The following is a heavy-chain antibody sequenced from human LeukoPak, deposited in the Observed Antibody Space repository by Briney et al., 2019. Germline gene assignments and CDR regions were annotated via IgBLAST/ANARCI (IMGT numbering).Heavy chain of an antibody. V-gene: IGHV3-7*01. CDR2: IKQDGSEK. J-gene: IGHJ4*02. CDR1: GFTSSSYW. Sequence: GGSLRLSCAASGFTSSSYWMSWVRQAPGKGLEWVANIKQDGSEKYYVDSVKGRFTISRDNAKNSLYLQMNSLRAEDTAVYYCARTRDSSSWYSRTNPRYYFDYWGQGTLVTVSS. D-gene: IGHD6-13*01. CDR3: ARTRDSSSWYSRTNPRYYFDY.